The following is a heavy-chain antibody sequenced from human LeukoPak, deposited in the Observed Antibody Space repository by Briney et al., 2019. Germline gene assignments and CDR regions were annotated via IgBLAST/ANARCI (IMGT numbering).Heavy chain of an antibody. CDR1: GYTFTGYY. V-gene: IGHV1-2*02. J-gene: IGHJ5*02. Sequence: ASVKVSCKASGYTFTGYYMHLVRQAPGQGLEWMGWINPNSGGTNYAQKFQGRVTMTRDTSISTAYMELSRLRSDDTAVYYCAREKGYSSSEFGHNWFDPWGQGTLVTVSS. CDR3: AREKGYSSSEFGHNWFDP. D-gene: IGHD6-6*01. CDR2: INPNSGGT.